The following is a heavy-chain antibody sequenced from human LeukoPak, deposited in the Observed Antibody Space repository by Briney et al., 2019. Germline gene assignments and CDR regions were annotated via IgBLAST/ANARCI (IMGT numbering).Heavy chain of an antibody. V-gene: IGHV4-4*07. J-gene: IGHJ4*02. D-gene: IGHD6-13*01. CDR3: ARAPYSSSWEYFDY. Sequence: IYTSGSTNYNPSLKSRVTMSVDTSKNQFSLKLSSVTAADTAVYYCARAPYSSSWEYFDYWGQGTLVTVSS. CDR2: IYTSGST.